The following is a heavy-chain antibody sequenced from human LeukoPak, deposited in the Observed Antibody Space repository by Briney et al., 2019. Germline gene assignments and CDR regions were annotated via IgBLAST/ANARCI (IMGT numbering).Heavy chain of an antibody. Sequence: GGSLRLSCAASGFTFSSFAMSWVRQAPGKGLEWVSGISNSGGNTYYAGSVKGRFTISRDNSKNTLYLQMNSLRAEDTALYYCAKDSCSATSCYMWSNWGQGTLVTVSS. D-gene: IGHD2-15*01. CDR3: AKDSCSATSCYMWSN. J-gene: IGHJ4*02. CDR1: GFTFSSFA. CDR2: ISNSGGNT. V-gene: IGHV3-23*01.